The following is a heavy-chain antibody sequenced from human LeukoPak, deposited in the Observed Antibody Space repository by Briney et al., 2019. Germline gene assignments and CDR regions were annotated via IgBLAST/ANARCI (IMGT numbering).Heavy chain of an antibody. J-gene: IGHJ4*02. D-gene: IGHD2-15*01. CDR1: GGSFSGYY. V-gene: IGHV4-34*01. Sequence: KPSETLSLTCAVYGGSFSGYYWSWIRQPPGKGLEWIGEVNHSGSTNYNPSLKSRVTISVDTSKNQFSLKLSSVTAADTAVYYCARGEGTVVVAAVYYGGNVTLFDYWGQGTLVTVSS. CDR3: ARGEGTVVVAAVYYGGNVTLFDY. CDR2: VNHSGST.